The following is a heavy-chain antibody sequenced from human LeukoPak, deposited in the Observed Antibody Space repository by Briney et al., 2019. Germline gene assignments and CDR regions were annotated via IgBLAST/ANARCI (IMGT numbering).Heavy chain of an antibody. V-gene: IGHV3-9*01. D-gene: IGHD2-2*01. Sequence: QPGGSLRLSCAAAGFTFDDYAMHWVRQAPGKGLEWVSGISWNSGSIGYADSVKGRFTISRDNAKNSLYLQMNSLRAQDTALYYCAKEYCSSTSCSGYFQHWGQGTLVTVS. CDR1: GFTFDDYA. J-gene: IGHJ1*01. CDR3: AKEYCSSTSCSGYFQH. CDR2: ISWNSGSI.